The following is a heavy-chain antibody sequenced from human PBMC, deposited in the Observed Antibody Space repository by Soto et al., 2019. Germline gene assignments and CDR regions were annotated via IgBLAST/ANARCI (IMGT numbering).Heavy chain of an antibody. CDR1: GGSISSGGYY. CDR3: GRGGGGGYCSSTSCPLDAFDI. Sequence: SETLSLTCTVSGGSISSGGYYWSWIRQHPGKGLEWIGYIYYSGSTYYNPSLKSRVTISVDTSKNQFSLKLSSVTAADTAVYYWGRGGGGGYCSSTSCPLDAFDIWGQGTMVTVSS. V-gene: IGHV4-31*03. CDR2: IYYSGST. D-gene: IGHD2-2*01. J-gene: IGHJ3*02.